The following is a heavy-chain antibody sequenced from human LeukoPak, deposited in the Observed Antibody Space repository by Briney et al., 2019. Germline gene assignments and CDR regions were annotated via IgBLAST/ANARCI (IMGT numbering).Heavy chain of an antibody. CDR2: INPNSGVT. CDR3: ARVPGRTIAVAGTGYFDY. Sequence: ASVKVSCKASGYTFTGYYMHWVRQAPGQGLEWMGWINPNSGVTNYAQKFQGRVTTTRDTSISTAYMELSRLRSDDTAVYYCARVPGRTIAVAGTGYFDYWGQGTLVTVSS. CDR1: GYTFTGYY. D-gene: IGHD6-19*01. J-gene: IGHJ4*02. V-gene: IGHV1-2*02.